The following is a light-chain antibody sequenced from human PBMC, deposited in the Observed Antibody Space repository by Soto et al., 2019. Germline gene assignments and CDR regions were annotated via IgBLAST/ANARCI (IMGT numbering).Light chain of an antibody. CDR2: GAS. Sequence: DIRMTPSPSSLSASVGDRVTITCRAGQSITNYLNWYQQKPGKAPKLLIYGASTLQSGVPSRFSGSGSGTDFTLTISSLQPEDFATYSCQQSYSTTWTFGQGTKVDIK. V-gene: IGKV1-39*01. CDR3: QQSYSTTWT. J-gene: IGKJ1*01. CDR1: QSITNY.